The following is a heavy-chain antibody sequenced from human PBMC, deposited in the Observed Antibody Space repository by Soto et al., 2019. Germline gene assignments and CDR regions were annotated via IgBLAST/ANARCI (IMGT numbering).Heavy chain of an antibody. J-gene: IGHJ4*02. CDR2: IIPIFGTA. V-gene: IGHV1-69*01. Sequence: QVQLVQSGAEVKKPGSSVKVSCKASGGTFSSYAISWVRQAPGQGLEWMGGIIPIFGTANYAQKFQGRVTITAEESTRTGYMELSSLRSEDTAVYYCARVQLSGYDSLFDYWGQGTLVTVSS. D-gene: IGHD5-12*01. CDR1: GGTFSSYA. CDR3: ARVQLSGYDSLFDY.